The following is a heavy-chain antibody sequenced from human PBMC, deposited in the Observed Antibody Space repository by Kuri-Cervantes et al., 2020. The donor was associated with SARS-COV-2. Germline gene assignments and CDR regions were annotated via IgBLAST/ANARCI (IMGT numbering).Heavy chain of an antibody. Sequence: GESLKISCAASGFTFSDYYMSWIRQAPGKGLEWVASIKQDGSEEFFVDSVKGRFTISRDNAKKSLYLQMNSLRAEETAVYYCAKSLIWHYFDYLGQGTLVTVSS. CDR1: GFTFSDYY. CDR2: IKQDGSEE. D-gene: IGHD2-15*01. J-gene: IGHJ4*02. V-gene: IGHV3-7*01. CDR3: AKSLIWHYFDY.